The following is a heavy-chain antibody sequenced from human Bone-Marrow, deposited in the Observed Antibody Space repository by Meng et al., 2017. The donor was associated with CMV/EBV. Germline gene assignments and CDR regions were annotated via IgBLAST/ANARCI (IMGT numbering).Heavy chain of an antibody. V-gene: IGHV3-9*01. CDR1: GFTFDDYA. Sequence: SLKISCAASGFTFDDYAMHWVRQAPGKGLEWVSGISWNSGSIGYADSVKGRFTISRDNAKNSLYLQMNSLRAEDTALYYCAKVGYCSSTSCYVGAFDIWGQGTMVT. J-gene: IGHJ3*02. D-gene: IGHD2-2*01. CDR2: ISWNSGSI. CDR3: AKVGYCSSTSCYVGAFDI.